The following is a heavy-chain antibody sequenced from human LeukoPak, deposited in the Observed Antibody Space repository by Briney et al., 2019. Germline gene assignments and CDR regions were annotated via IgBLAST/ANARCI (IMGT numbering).Heavy chain of an antibody. V-gene: IGHV3-73*01. CDR3: TRQRPQTGTFAY. CDR2: VRGRANSYAT. D-gene: IGHD3-9*01. CDR1: GFSFSDSA. J-gene: IGHJ4*02. Sequence: PGGSLRLSCAASGFSFSDSAMHWVRQASGKGLEWVGRVRGRANSYATGYAASVAGRFTLSRDDSENTAYLQMNSLTIEATAVYYCTRQRPQTGTFAYWGQGVLVTVSS.